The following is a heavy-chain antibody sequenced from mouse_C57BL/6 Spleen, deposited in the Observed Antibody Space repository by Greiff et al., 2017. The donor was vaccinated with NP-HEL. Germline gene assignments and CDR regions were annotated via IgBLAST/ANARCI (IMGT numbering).Heavy chain of an antibody. CDR3: ARGYDGGGPYFDY. D-gene: IGHD2-2*01. CDR2: INPYNGGT. V-gene: IGHV1-19*01. Sequence: VQLKQSGPVLVKPGASVKMSCKASGYTFTDYYMNWVKQSHGKSLEWIGVINPYNGGTSYNQKFKGKATLTVDKSSSTAYMELNSLTSEDSAVYYCARGYDGGGPYFDYWGQGTTLTVSS. J-gene: IGHJ2*01. CDR1: GYTFTDYY.